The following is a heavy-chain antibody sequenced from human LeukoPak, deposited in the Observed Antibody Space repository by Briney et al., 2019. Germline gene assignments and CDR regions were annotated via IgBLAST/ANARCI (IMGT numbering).Heavy chain of an antibody. V-gene: IGHV3-30*04. J-gene: IGHJ3*02. D-gene: IGHD5-18*01. Sequence: GRSLRLSCAASGFTFSSYAMHWVRQAPGKGLEWVAVISYDGSNKYYADSVKGRFTISRDNSKNTLYLQMNSLRAEDTAVYYRAREPLWVQLWFEAFDIWGQGTMVTVSS. CDR1: GFTFSSYA. CDR3: AREPLWVQLWFEAFDI. CDR2: ISYDGSNK.